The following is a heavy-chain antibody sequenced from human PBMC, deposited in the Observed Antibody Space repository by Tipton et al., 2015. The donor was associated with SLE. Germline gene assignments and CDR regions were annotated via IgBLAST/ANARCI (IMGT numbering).Heavy chain of an antibody. Sequence: TLSLTCAVYGGSFSGYYWSWIRQPPGKGLEWIGEVNHIGSTNYNPSLKSRVTISVDTSKNQFSLRLSSVTAADTAVYFCTRLAGRRFPFASWGQGTLVTVSS. D-gene: IGHD6-6*01. CDR1: GGSFSGYY. J-gene: IGHJ4*02. V-gene: IGHV4-34*01. CDR2: VNHIGST. CDR3: TRLAGRRFPFAS.